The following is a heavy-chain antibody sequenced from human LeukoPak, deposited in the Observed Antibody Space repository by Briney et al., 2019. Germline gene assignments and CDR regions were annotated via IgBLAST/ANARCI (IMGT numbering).Heavy chain of an antibody. V-gene: IGHV3-53*01. CDR2: IYSGGST. CDR3: ARAAVAVSVTLDY. J-gene: IGHJ4*02. CDR1: GFTVSSNY. D-gene: IGHD6-19*01. Sequence: LSGGSLRLSCAASGFTVSSNYMSWVRQAPGKGLEWVSVIYSGGSTYYADSVKGRFTIARDNSKNTLYLQMNSLRAEDTAVYYCARAAVAVSVTLDYWGQGTLVTVSS.